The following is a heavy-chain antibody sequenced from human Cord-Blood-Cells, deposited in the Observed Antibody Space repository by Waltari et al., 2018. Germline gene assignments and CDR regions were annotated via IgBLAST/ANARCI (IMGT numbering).Heavy chain of an antibody. CDR3: AKAGDIVLMVYAIDLNFDY. Sequence: EVQLLESGGGLVQPGGSLRLSCAASGFTFSSYAMSWVRPAPGKGREWVSAISGSGGSTYYADSVKGRFTISRDNSKNTLYLQMNSLRAEDTAVYYCAKAGDIVLMVYAIDLNFDYWGQGTLVTVSS. CDR2: ISGSGGST. V-gene: IGHV3-23*01. CDR1: GFTFSSYA. J-gene: IGHJ4*02. D-gene: IGHD2-8*01.